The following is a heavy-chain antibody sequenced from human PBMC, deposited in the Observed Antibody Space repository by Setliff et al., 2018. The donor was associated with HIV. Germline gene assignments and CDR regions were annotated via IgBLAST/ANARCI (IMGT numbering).Heavy chain of an antibody. CDR1: GDSISSDFY. CDR2: IYHSGNT. Sequence: LSLTCTVSGDSISSDFYWGWIRQPPGKGLEWIGSIYHSGNTYYMPSLQSRVTISADMSKNQFSLNLNSVTAADTAVYYCARGQGCGGGCHYAFEMWGQGTMVTVSS. CDR3: ARGQGCGGGCHYAFEM. J-gene: IGHJ3*02. V-gene: IGHV4-38-2*02. D-gene: IGHD2-21*02.